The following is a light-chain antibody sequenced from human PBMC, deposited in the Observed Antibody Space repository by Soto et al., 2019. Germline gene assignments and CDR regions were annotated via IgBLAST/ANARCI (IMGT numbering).Light chain of an antibody. V-gene: IGKV3-20*01. Sequence: EIVLTQSPATLSLSPGERATLSCRASQSVSSNLAWYQQKPGQAPRLLIYGASSRATGIPDRFSGSGSGTDFSLTIRRLEPDDFAVYYCQKYGNFWTFGQGTKVDI. CDR1: QSVSSN. CDR2: GAS. CDR3: QKYGNFWT. J-gene: IGKJ1*01.